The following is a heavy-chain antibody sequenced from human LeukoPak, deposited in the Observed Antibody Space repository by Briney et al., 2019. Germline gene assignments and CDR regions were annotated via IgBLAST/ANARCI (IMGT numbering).Heavy chain of an antibody. J-gene: IGHJ4*02. D-gene: IGHD6-13*01. CDR2: IIPIFGTA. Sequence: SVKVSCKASGGTFSSYAISWVRQAPGQGLEWMGGIIPIFGTANYAQKFQDRVTITRDRSMSTAYMELSSLRSEDTAMYYCASQAAAGSSIDYWGQGTLVSVSS. V-gene: IGHV1-69*05. CDR1: GGTFSSYA. CDR3: ASQAAAGSSIDY.